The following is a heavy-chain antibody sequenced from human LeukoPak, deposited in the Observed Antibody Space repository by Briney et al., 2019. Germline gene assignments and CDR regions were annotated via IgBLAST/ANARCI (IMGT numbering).Heavy chain of an antibody. D-gene: IGHD3-10*01. CDR3: ARGRRYYYGSGSYPQRMGYIDY. Sequence: SETLSLICAVYGGSFSGYYWSWIRQPPGKGLEWIGEINHSGSTNYNPSLKSRVTISVDTSKNQFSLKQSSVTAADTAVYYCARGRRYYYGSGSYPQRMGYIDYWGQGTLVTVSS. J-gene: IGHJ4*02. CDR2: INHSGST. CDR1: GGSFSGYY. V-gene: IGHV4-34*01.